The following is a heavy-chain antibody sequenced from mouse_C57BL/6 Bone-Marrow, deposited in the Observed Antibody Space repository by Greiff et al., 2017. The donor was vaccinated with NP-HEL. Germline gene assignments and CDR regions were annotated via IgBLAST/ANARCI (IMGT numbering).Heavy chain of an antibody. J-gene: IGHJ4*01. CDR2: INPNNGGN. V-gene: IGHV1-26*01. Sequence: VQLQQSGPELVKPGASVKLSCKASGYTFTDYYMNWVKQSPGKSLEWIGYINPNNGGNSYNQTFKGKATFTVDKSTSTAYMELRSLTSEDSAVEYCARATYYDDGGAMDFWGQGTSVTVSA. D-gene: IGHD2-4*01. CDR1: GYTFTDYY. CDR3: ARATYYDDGGAMDF.